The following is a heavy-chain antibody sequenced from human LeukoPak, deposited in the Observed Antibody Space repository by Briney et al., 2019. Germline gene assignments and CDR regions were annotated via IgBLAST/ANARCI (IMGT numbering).Heavy chain of an antibody. Sequence: SETLSLTCAVYGGSFSGYYWSWIRHPPGKGLEGIGKINNSGSTNHNPSLKNRVTITVDTSKNQFSLKLNSVTATDTAVYCARQGRSNWFWNYWGQGTLVTVSS. CDR1: GGSFSGYY. V-gene: IGHV4-34*01. D-gene: IGHD6-13*01. J-gene: IGHJ4*02. CDR3: ARQGRSNWFWNY. CDR2: INNSGST.